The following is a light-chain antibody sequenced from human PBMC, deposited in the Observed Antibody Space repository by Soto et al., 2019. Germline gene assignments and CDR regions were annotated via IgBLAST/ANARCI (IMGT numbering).Light chain of an antibody. J-gene: IGLJ1*01. CDR2: EGT. CDR3: SSYAGSANYV. Sequence: QSVLTQPASVSGSPGQSITISCAGTSGDVGSFNLVSWYQQHPGKAPKLVIYEGTQRPSGVSNRFSASKSGNTASLTISGLQAEDEADYYCSSYAGSANYVFGTGTKVTVL. V-gene: IGLV2-23*01. CDR1: SGDVGSFNL.